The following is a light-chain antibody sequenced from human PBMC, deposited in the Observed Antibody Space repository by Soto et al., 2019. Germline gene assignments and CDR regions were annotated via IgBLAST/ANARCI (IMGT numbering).Light chain of an antibody. CDR1: QTVTSFY. V-gene: IGKV3-20*01. CDR2: GTS. J-gene: IGKJ2*01. Sequence: EVVLTQSPGTLSLSPGERATLSCRASQTVTSFYFAWFQQKPGQAPRLLIYGTSTRATGIPDRFSGSGSGTDFTLTISRLEPDDFAVYYCQQCVHPPFTFGQGTRLE. CDR3: QQCVHPPFT.